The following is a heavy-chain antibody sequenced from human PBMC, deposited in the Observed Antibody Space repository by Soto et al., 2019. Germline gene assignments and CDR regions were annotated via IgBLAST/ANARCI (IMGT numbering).Heavy chain of an antibody. CDR1: GFTFSDYY. V-gene: IGHV3-11*01. CDR3: ARDLGYYDSSGYLDY. J-gene: IGHJ4*02. D-gene: IGHD3-22*01. CDR2: ISSSGDTI. Sequence: LRLSCAASGFTFSDYYMSWIRQAPGKGLEWVSYISSSGDTIYYADSMKGRFTISRDNAKNSLYLQMNNLRAEDTAVYYCARDLGYYDSSGYLDYWGQGTLVTVSS.